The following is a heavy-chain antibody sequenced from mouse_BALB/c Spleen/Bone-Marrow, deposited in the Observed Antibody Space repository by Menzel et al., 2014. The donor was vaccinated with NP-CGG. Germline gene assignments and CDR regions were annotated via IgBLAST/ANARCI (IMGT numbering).Heavy chain of an antibody. Sequence: QVQLKQSGAELVKPGASAKLSCKASGYTFTSYYMYWVKQRPGQGLEWIGEINPSNGGTNFNEKFKSKATLTVDKSSSTAYMQLSSLTSEDSAVYYCTRGRRDAMDYWGQGTSVTVSS. V-gene: IGHV1S81*02. J-gene: IGHJ4*01. CDR1: GYTFTSYY. CDR2: INPSNGGT. CDR3: TRGRRDAMDY.